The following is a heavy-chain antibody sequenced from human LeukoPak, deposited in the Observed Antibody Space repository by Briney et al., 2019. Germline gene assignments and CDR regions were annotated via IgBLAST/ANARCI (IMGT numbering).Heavy chain of an antibody. V-gene: IGHV4-34*01. CDR1: GGSFSGYY. J-gene: IGHJ6*02. D-gene: IGHD3-22*01. CDR2: INHGGST. CDR3: ARGGYYYDSSGYSDMDV. Sequence: NPSETLSLTCAVYGGSFSGYYWSWIRQSPGKGLEWIGEINHGGSTNYNPSLKSRVTISVDTSKNQFSLKLSSVTAADTAVYYCARGGYYYDSSGYSDMDVWGQGTTVTVSS.